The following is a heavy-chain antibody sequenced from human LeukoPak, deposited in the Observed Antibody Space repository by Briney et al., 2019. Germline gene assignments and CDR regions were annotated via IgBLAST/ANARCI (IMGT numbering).Heavy chain of an antibody. V-gene: IGHV4-31*03. CDR1: GGSISSGGYY. D-gene: IGHD5-24*01. CDR2: IYYSGST. Sequence: SETLSLTCTVSGGSISSGGYYWSWIRQHPGKGLEWIGYIYYSGSTYYNPSLKSRVTISVDTSKNQFSLKLSSVTAADTAVYYCARRRRRDGYNTYYYYYGMDVWGQGTTVTVSS. CDR3: ARRRRRDGYNTYYYYYGMDV. J-gene: IGHJ6*02.